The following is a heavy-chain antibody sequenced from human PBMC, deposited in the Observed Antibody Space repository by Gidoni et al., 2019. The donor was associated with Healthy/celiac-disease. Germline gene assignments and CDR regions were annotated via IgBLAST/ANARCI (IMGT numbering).Heavy chain of an antibody. D-gene: IGHD2-8*01. CDR3: AREYCTNGVCARGAFDI. J-gene: IGHJ3*02. CDR1: GFTFSSYA. V-gene: IGHV3-30-3*01. CDR2: ISYDGSNK. Sequence: QVQLVESGGGVVQPGRSLRLSCAASGFTFSSYAMHWVRQAPGKGLEWVAVISYDGSNKYYADSVKGRFTISRDNSKNTLYLQMNSLRAEDTAVYYCAREYCTNGVCARGAFDIWGQGTMVTVSS.